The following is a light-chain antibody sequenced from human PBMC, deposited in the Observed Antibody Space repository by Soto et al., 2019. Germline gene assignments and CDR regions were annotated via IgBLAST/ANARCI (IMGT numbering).Light chain of an antibody. Sequence: QSVLAPPASVSGSPGQSITISCTGTSSDVGGYNYVSWYQQHPGKAPTLMTYEVSNRPSGVSNRFSGSKSGNTASLTISGLQAEDEADYYCSSYTSSSTPFVFGTGTKVTVL. V-gene: IGLV2-14*01. CDR2: EVS. CDR1: SSDVGGYNY. J-gene: IGLJ1*01. CDR3: SSYTSSSTPFV.